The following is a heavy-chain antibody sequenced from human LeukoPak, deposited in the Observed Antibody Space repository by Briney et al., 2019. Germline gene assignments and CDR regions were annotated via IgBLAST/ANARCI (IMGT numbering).Heavy chain of an antibody. V-gene: IGHV3-23*01. CDR3: AKCSAGYYNDAFDI. Sequence: XWVXYISGGGAKRHYSDSVKGRFTISRDNPKNTLYLQINNLRAEDTAMYYCAKCSAGYYNDAFDIWGRGTMVTVSS. D-gene: IGHD3-10*02. J-gene: IGHJ3*02. CDR2: ISGGGAKR.